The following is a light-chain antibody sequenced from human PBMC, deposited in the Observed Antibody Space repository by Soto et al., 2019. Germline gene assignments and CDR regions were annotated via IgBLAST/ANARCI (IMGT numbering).Light chain of an antibody. J-gene: IGLJ1*01. CDR3: SSYTSDINPYV. CDR1: SGDVGGYNY. V-gene: IGLV2-14*01. Sequence: QSALTQPASVSGSPGQSITISCTGTSGDVGGYNYVSWYQHHPGKAPKLLISEVSNRPSGVSTRFSGSKSGNTASLTISGLQAEDEADYYCSSYTSDINPYVFGTGTQLTVL. CDR2: EVS.